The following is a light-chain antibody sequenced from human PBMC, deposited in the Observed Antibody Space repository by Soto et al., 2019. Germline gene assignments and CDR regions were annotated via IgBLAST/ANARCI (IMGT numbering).Light chain of an antibody. CDR3: ATGDSALSAGV. J-gene: IGLJ3*02. Sequence: QSVLTQPPSMSAAPGQMVAISCSGTSSNIGDNSVSWYQHFPVTATKVLIYDNNRRPSGIPDRFSGSKSGTSATLTIIGLQTGDEADYYCATGDSALSAGVFGGGTKLTVL. CDR2: DNN. CDR1: SSNIGDNS. V-gene: IGLV1-51*01.